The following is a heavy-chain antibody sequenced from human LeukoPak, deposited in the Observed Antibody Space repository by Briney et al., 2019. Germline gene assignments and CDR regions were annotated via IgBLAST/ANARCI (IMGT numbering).Heavy chain of an antibody. CDR2: IKSKTDGGTT. V-gene: IGHV3-15*01. J-gene: IGHJ4*02. Sequence: GESLRLSCAASGFTFSDAWMSWVRQAPGKGLEWVGRIKSKTDGGTTDYAAPVKGRFTISRDDSKNTLYLQMNSLKTEDTAVYYCTTRGGSFSIFDYWGQGTLVTVSS. CDR3: TTRGGSFSIFDY. D-gene: IGHD1-26*01. CDR1: GFTFSDAW.